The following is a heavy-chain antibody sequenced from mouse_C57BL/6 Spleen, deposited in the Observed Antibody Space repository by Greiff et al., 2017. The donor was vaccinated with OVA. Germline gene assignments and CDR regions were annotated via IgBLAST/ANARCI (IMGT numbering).Heavy chain of an antibody. V-gene: IGHV3-6*01. CDR3: ARGRLILFDY. D-gene: IGHD1-3*01. J-gene: IGHJ2*01. CDR1: GYSITSGYY. CDR2: ISYDGSN. Sequence: VQLKESGPGLVKPSQSLSLTCSVTGYSITSGYYWNWIRQFPGNKLEWMGYISYDGSNNYNPSLKNRISITRDTSKNQFFLKLNSVTTEDTATYYCARGRLILFDYWGQGTTLTVSS.